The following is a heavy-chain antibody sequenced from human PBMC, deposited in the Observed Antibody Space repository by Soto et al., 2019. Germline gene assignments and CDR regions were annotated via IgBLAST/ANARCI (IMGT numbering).Heavy chain of an antibody. D-gene: IGHD2-2*01. CDR2: IIPIFGTA. CDR1: GGTFSSYA. V-gene: IGHV1-69*06. J-gene: IGHJ6*02. CDR3: ARAIVVVPAAMTRRYYYGMDV. Sequence: SVKVSCKASGGTFSSYAISWVRQAPGQGLEWMGGIIPIFGTANYAQKFQGRVTITADKSTSTAYMELSSLRSEDTAVYYCARAIVVVPAAMTRRYYYGMDVWGQGTTVTVSS.